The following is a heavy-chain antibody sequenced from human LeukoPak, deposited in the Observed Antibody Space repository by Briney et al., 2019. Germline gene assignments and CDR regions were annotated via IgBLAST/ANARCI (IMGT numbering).Heavy chain of an antibody. Sequence: GGSLRLSCAASGFSFSGYWMSWVRQAPGKGLEWVAFIRSDGSYKYYADSVKGRFTISTDNSKNTLYLQMSRLRAEDTAVYYCAKASEHIILVYWGQGTLVTV. CDR3: AKASEHIILVY. CDR1: GFSFSGYW. J-gene: IGHJ4*02. D-gene: IGHD2-21*01. CDR2: IRSDGSYK. V-gene: IGHV3-30*02.